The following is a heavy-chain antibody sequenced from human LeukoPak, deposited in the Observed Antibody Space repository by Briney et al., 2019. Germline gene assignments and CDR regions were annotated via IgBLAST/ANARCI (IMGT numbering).Heavy chain of an antibody. CDR1: GFTFSSYE. J-gene: IGHJ4*02. Sequence: PGGSLRLSCAASGFTFSSYEMNWVRQAPGKGLEWISFISRSDSTIYYADSVKGRFTISRDNAKNSLYLQMNSLRVEDTAVYYCAREGSIVPHQDLDYWGQGSLVTVSS. CDR2: ISRSDSTI. V-gene: IGHV3-48*03. D-gene: IGHD2-8*01. CDR3: AREGSIVPHQDLDY.